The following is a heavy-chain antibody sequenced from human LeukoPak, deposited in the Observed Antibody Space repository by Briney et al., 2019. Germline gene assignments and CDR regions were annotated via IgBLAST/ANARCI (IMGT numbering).Heavy chain of an antibody. Sequence: ASVKVSCKASGYTFTGYYMHWVRQAPGQGLEWMGWINPNSGGTNHAQKFQGRVTMTRDTSISTAYMELSRLTSDDTAVYYCARQLTSSGLDSWGQGTLVTVSS. CDR3: ARQLTSSGLDS. D-gene: IGHD6-19*01. CDR1: GYTFTGYY. V-gene: IGHV1-2*02. CDR2: INPNSGGT. J-gene: IGHJ4*02.